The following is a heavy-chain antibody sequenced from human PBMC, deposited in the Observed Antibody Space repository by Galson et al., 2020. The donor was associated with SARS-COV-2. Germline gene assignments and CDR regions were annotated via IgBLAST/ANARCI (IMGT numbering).Heavy chain of an antibody. CDR1: GGSISSGGYY. V-gene: IGHV4-31*03. Sequence: SETLSLTCTVSGGSISSGGYYWSWIRQYPGQGLEWIGYIYYTGNAFYNPSLKTRAIISVDTPKNHFSLQLRSVTAADTAVYYCARDQGHYYNSACYDTWGQGTLFTVS. CDR3: ARDQGHYYNSACYDT. J-gene: IGHJ5*02. D-gene: IGHD2-21*01. CDR2: IYYTGNA.